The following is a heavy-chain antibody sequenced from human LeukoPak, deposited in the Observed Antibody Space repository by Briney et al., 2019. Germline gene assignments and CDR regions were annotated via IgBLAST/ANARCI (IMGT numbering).Heavy chain of an antibody. CDR1: GFTFSSYS. Sequence: PGGSLRLSCAASGFTFSSYSMNWVRQAPGKGLEWVSSISSSSSYIYYADSVKGRFTISRENAKTSLYLQMNSLRAEDTAVYYCARDKGITGRADYWGQGTLVTVSS. D-gene: IGHD1-20*01. CDR2: ISSSSSYI. J-gene: IGHJ4*02. V-gene: IGHV3-21*01. CDR3: ARDKGITGRADY.